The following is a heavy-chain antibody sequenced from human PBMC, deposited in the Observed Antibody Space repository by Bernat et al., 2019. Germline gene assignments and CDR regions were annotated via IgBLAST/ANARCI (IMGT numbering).Heavy chain of an antibody. CDR1: GYTFIGYA. CDR3: ARSLDSSTWSAFDI. D-gene: IGHD6-13*01. CDR2: IDAGNGNT. Sequence: QVQLVQSGAEVKKPGASVKVSCKASGYTFIGYAIHWLRQAPGQRPEWMGWIDAGNGNTKYSQRFQGRVTITRDTSASTAYMEVSSLRSEDTTVYYCARSLDSSTWSAFDIWGQETMVTVSS. V-gene: IGHV1-3*01. J-gene: IGHJ3*02.